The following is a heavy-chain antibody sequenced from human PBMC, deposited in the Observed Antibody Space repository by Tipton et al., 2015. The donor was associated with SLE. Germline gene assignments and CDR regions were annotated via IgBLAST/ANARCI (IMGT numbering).Heavy chain of an antibody. J-gene: IGHJ6*02. CDR3: AKDYCSSTSCFYYYYYYGMDV. CDR1: GFTFDDYT. CDR2: INSDGSST. Sequence: SLRLSCAASGFTFDDYTMHWVRQAPGKGLVWVSRINSDGSSTNYADSVKGRFTISRDNSKNTLYLQMNSLRAEDTAVYYCAKDYCSSTSCFYYYYYYGMDVWGQGTTVTVSS. V-gene: IGHV3-74*01. D-gene: IGHD2-2*01.